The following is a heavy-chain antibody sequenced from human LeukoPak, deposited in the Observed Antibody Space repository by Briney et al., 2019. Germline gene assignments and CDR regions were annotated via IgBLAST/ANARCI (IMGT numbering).Heavy chain of an antibody. J-gene: IGHJ4*02. CDR2: IKHDGSEK. CDR1: GFTFSSYW. D-gene: IGHD4-11*01. V-gene: IGHV3-7*03. Sequence: GGSLRLSCAASGFTFSSYWMSWVRQAPGRGLEWVASIKHDGSEKYYVDSVKGRFTISRGNAKNSLYLQMNSLRAEDTAVYYCARDAYRGYYFDYWGQGTLVTVSS. CDR3: ARDAYRGYYFDY.